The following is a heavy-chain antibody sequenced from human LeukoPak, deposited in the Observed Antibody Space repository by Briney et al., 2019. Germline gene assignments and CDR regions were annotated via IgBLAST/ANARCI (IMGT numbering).Heavy chain of an antibody. CDR3: ARYYYGSGSSENWFDP. D-gene: IGHD3-10*01. V-gene: IGHV4-59*01. CDR1: GGSISSYY. Sequence: PSETLSLTCTVSGGSISSYYWSWIRQPPGKGLEWIGYIYYSGSTNYNPSLKSRVTISVDTSKNQFSLKLSSVTAGDTAVYYCARYYYGSGSSENWFDPWGQGTLVTVSS. J-gene: IGHJ5*02. CDR2: IYYSGST.